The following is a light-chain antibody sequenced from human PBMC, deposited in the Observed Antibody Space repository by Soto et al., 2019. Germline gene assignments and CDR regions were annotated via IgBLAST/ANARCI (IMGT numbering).Light chain of an antibody. CDR2: GAS. CDR1: HSVSSSY. V-gene: IGKV3-20*01. CDR3: QQYGSSPALT. Sequence: EMVLTQSPGTLSLSPGERATRSCRASHSVSSSYLAWYQQKPGQAPRLLIYGASSRATGIPDRFSGSGSGTDFTLTISRLEPEDFAVYYCQQYGSSPALTFGGGTKVEIK. J-gene: IGKJ4*01.